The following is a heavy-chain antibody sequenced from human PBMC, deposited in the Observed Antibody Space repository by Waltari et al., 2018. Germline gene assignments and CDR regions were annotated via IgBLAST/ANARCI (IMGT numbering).Heavy chain of an antibody. CDR3: ARDLRDGARGSLFDY. V-gene: IGHV6-1*01. Sequence: QVQPQQSGPGLVKPSQTLSLTCVLSGDSVTSNSAAWNWVRQSPSRGLEWLGRTYYRAKWYHEYAVSVKSRITINPDTSRNQFSLQLNSVTPEDTAVYYCARDLRDGARGSLFDYWGQGTLVTVSS. J-gene: IGHJ4*02. CDR1: GDSVTSNSAA. D-gene: IGHD3-16*01. CDR2: TYYRAKWYH.